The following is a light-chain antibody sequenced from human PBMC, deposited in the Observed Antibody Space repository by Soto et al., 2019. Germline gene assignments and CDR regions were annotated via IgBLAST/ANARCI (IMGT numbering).Light chain of an antibody. CDR3: QQDYNYPRT. CDR1: QGITND. J-gene: IGKJ1*01. V-gene: IGKV1-6*01. Sequence: AIQMTQSPSSLSASVGDRVTITCRASQGITNDLGWYQQKPGKAPKLLMYGASNLESGVPSRFSGSGSGTDFTLTISSLQPEDFATYYCQQDYNYPRTFGQGTKVEIK. CDR2: GAS.